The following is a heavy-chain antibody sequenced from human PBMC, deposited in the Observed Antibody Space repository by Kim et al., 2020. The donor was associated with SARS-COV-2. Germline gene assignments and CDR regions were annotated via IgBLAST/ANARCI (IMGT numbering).Heavy chain of an antibody. J-gene: IGHJ6*02. Sequence: GGSLRLSCTASGFTFSSYGMHWVRQAPGKGLEWVAVIWYDGSNKYYADSVKGRFTISRDNSKNTLYLQMNSLRAEDTAVYYCAREALGSSSWYYYYGMDVWGQGTTVTVSS. CDR3: AREALGSSSWYYYYGMDV. D-gene: IGHD6-13*01. CDR2: IWYDGSNK. CDR1: GFTFSSYG. V-gene: IGHV3-33*01.